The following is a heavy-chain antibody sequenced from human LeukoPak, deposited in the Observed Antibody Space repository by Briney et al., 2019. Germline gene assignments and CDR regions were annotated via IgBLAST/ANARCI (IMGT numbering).Heavy chain of an antibody. D-gene: IGHD2-2*01. CDR3: ARIHIVVVPAAMYYFDY. CDR1: GGSIGSSSYY. Sequence: SETLSLTCTVSGGSIGSSSYYWGWIRQPPGKGLEWIGSIYYSGSTYYNPSLKSRVTISVDTSKNQFSLKLSSVTAADTAVYYCARIHIVVVPAAMYYFDYWGQGTLVTVSS. J-gene: IGHJ4*02. CDR2: IYYSGST. V-gene: IGHV4-39*01.